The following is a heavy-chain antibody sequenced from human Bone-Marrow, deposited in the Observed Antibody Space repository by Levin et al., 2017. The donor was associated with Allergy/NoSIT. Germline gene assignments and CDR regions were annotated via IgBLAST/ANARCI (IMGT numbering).Heavy chain of an antibody. Sequence: GGSLRLSCAASGFTFSSYAMHWVRQAPGKGLEWVAVISYDGSNKYYADSVKGRFTISRDNSKNTLYLQMNSLRAEDTAVYYCARDLGTWYYYDSSGYPYWGQGTLVTVSS. CDR3: ARDLGTWYYYDSSGYPY. CDR1: GFTFSSYA. D-gene: IGHD3-22*01. CDR2: ISYDGSNK. V-gene: IGHV3-30*04. J-gene: IGHJ4*02.